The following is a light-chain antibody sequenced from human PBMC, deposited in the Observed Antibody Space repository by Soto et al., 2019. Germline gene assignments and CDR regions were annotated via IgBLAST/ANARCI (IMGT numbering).Light chain of an antibody. CDR1: SSNIATKS. V-gene: IGLV1-44*01. CDR3: AAWDDSLNARYV. CDR2: SNS. J-gene: IGLJ1*01. Sequence: QSVLTQPPSASGTPGQRVTISCSGSSSNIATKSVNWYQQLPGTAPKLLIYSNSQRSSGVPDRFSGSKSGTSASLAIRGLQSEDVADYYCAAWDDSLNARYVFGTGTKLTVL.